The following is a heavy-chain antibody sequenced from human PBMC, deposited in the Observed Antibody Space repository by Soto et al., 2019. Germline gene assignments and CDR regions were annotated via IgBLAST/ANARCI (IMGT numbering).Heavy chain of an antibody. J-gene: IGHJ4*02. D-gene: IGHD3-22*01. CDR3: ARSLFMVAPDSEPFDY. CDR1: GFPFSSYA. CDR2: ISGGGNDR. Sequence: GGLRLSCAAPGFPFSSYAMSWVRQTPEGGLEWVAAISGGGNDRYYADFVQGRFTFSRDNSRNILYLHMNRLRADDTATYFCARSLFMVAPDSEPFDYWGQGTLVTVS. V-gene: IGHV3-23*01.